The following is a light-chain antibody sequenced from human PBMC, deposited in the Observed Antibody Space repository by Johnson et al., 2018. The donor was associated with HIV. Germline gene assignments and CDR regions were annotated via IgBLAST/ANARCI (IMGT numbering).Light chain of an antibody. Sequence: QSVLTQPPSVSAAPGQKVTISCSGSSSNIGDNYVSWYQQVPGTAPKLLIYDNNKRPSGIPDRFSGSKSGTSATLGITGLPTVDEADYYCGTWDSSLSAFYAFGTGTKVTVL. CDR2: DNN. CDR3: GTWDSSLSAFYA. V-gene: IGLV1-51*01. CDR1: SSNIGDNY. J-gene: IGLJ1*01.